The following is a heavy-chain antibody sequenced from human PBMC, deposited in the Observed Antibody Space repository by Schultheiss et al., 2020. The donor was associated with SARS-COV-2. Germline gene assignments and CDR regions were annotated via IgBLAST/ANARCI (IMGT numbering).Heavy chain of an antibody. D-gene: IGHD7-27*01. J-gene: IGHJ4*02. CDR1: GFSFRNYA. CDR2: ISAGGGGT. V-gene: IGHV3-23*01. CDR3: ARAYWGLPLDS. Sequence: GGSLRLSCAVSGFSFRNYAMSWVRQAPGKGLEWVSRISAGGGGTYYTDSVKGRFTISRDNSKNTLYLQMNSLRAEDTAVYYCARAYWGLPLDSWGQGTLVTVSS.